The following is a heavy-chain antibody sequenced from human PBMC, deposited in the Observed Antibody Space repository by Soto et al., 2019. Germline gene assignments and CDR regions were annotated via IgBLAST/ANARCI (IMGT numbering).Heavy chain of an antibody. Sequence: ASVKVSCKASGYTFTSYGISWVRQAPGQGLEWMGWISAYNGNTNYAQKLQCRVTMTTDTSTSTAYMGLRSLRSDDTAVYYCSRFSYSNLYFDYCGQGTLVTVSS. D-gene: IGHD4-4*01. CDR3: SRFSYSNLYFDY. J-gene: IGHJ4*02. CDR1: GYTFTSYG. V-gene: IGHV1-18*01. CDR2: ISAYNGNT.